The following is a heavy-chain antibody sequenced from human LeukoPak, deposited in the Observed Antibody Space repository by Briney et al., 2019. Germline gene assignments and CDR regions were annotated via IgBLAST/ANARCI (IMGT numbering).Heavy chain of an antibody. CDR3: ARLGGNQVLYYFDY. D-gene: IGHD1-14*01. CDR2: IYYSGST. CDR1: GGSISSSSHY. J-gene: IGHJ4*02. V-gene: IGHV4-39*01. Sequence: PSETLSLTCTVSGGSISSSSHYWGWIRQPPGKGLEWIGSIYYSGSTYYNPSLKSRVTISVDTSKNQFSLKVSSVTAADAAVYYCARLGGNQVLYYFDYWGQGTLVTVSS.